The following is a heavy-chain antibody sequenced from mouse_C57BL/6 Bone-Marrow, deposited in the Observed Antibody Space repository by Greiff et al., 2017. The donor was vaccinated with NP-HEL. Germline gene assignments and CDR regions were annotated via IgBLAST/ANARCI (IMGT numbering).Heavy chain of an antibody. J-gene: IGHJ4*01. V-gene: IGHV1-81*01. Sequence: QVQLQQSGAELARPGASVKLSCKASGYTFTSYGISWVKQRTGQGLEWIGEIYPRSGNTYYNEKFKGKATQTADKSSSTAYMELRSLTSEDSAVYFCARQGYPPMDYWGQGTSVTVSS. D-gene: IGHD2-2*01. CDR1: GYTFTSYG. CDR2: IYPRSGNT. CDR3: ARQGYPPMDY.